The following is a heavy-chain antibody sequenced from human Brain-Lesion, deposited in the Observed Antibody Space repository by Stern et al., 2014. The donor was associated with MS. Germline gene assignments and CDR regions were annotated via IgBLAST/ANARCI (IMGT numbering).Heavy chain of an antibody. CDR1: GFSVSTNF. D-gene: IGHD5-18*01. CDR3: ARKTDTAVGGDY. CDR2: MYSRGGT. V-gene: IGHV3-53*01. Sequence: VQLESGGGLIQPGGSLRLSCAASGFSVSTNFMSWVRQAPGKGLEWVSLMYSRGGTNYADSVKGRFTISRDSSKNTLYLQMSDLRAEDTAVYYCARKTDTAVGGDYWGPGTLVTVSS. J-gene: IGHJ4*02.